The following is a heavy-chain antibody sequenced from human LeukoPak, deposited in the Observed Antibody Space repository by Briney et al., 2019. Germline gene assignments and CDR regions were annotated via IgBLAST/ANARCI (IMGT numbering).Heavy chain of an antibody. CDR1: GYNFTTYG. CDR2: IIDYDGHT. D-gene: IGHD3-16*01. V-gene: IGHV1-18*01. Sequence: ASVKVSCKASGYNFTTYGFSWVRQAPGQGPEWMGWIIDYDGHTRYSEKLKGRITLTTDRSTSTVYMELRSLTYDDTPHCYCVREGPYLAFDLWAQGTLVSVSS. CDR3: VREGPYLAFDL. J-gene: IGHJ5*01.